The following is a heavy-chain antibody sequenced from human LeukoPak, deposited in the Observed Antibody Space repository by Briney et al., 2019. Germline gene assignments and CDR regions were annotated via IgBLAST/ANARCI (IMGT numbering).Heavy chain of an antibody. CDR2: TYYRSKWYN. CDR3: ARQSLWFGELSEGSHYYYYMDV. V-gene: IGHV6-1*01. CDR1: GDSVSSNSAA. Sequence: SQTLSLTCAISGDSVSSNSAAWNWIRQSPSRGLEWLGRTYYRSKWYNDYAVSVKSRITINPDTSKNQFSLKLSSVTAADTAVYYCARQSLWFGELSEGSHYYYYMDVWGKGTTVTIS. J-gene: IGHJ6*03. D-gene: IGHD3-10*01.